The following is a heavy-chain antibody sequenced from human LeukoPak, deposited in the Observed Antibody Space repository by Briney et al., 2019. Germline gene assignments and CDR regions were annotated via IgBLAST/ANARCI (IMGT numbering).Heavy chain of an antibody. V-gene: IGHV3-23*01. CDR2: LIGSGGST. CDR3: AKRNWNFDYSYYMDV. Sequence: GGLPRPSFAASGFTFSSYSKRWGRPAPGEGLVGGSGLIGSGGSTYYAGSLKGRVTISRDNSKNQRFLQMNCLTAADTAVYYCAKRNWNFDYSYYMDVWGKGATGTVS. D-gene: IGHD1-7*01. J-gene: IGHJ6*03. CDR1: GFTFSSYS.